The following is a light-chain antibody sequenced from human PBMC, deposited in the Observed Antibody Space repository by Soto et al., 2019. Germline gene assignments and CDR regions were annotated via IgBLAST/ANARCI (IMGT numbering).Light chain of an antibody. CDR2: AAS. CDR1: QSISSY. Sequence: DIQMTQSPSSLSASVGDRVTITCRASQSISSYLNWYQQKPGKAPRLLIYAASSLQSGVPSRFSGSGIGTDFTLTISCLQSEDFATYYCQQYYSYPRKFGQGTKVDIK. J-gene: IGKJ1*01. CDR3: QQYYSYPRK. V-gene: IGKV1-39*01.